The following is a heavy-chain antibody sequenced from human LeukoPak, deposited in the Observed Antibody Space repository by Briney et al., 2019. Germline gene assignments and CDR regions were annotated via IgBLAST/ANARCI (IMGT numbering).Heavy chain of an antibody. CDR3: ARDRDYYDSSGYISQFDY. CDR1: GGSISSYY. J-gene: IGHJ4*02. CDR2: IYYSGST. D-gene: IGHD3-22*01. Sequence: SETLSLTCTVSGGSISSYYWSWIRQPPGKGLEWIGYIYYSGSTNYNPSLKSRVTISVDTSKNQFSLKLSSVTAADTAVYYCARDRDYYDSSGYISQFDYWGQGTLVTVSS. V-gene: IGHV4-59*12.